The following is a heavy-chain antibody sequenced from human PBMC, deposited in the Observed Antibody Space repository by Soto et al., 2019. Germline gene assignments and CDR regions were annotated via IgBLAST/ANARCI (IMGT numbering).Heavy chain of an antibody. J-gene: IGHJ6*02. CDR3: ARALGTAIVPGNYYYGMDV. D-gene: IGHD5-18*01. CDR1: GFTFSSYG. Sequence: GGSLRLSCAASGFTFSSYGMHWVRQAPGKGLEWVAVIWYDGSNKYYADSVKGRFTISRDNSKNTLYLQMNSLRAEDTAVYYCARALGTAIVPGNYYYGMDVWDRGTTVTVSS. CDR2: IWYDGSNK. V-gene: IGHV3-33*01.